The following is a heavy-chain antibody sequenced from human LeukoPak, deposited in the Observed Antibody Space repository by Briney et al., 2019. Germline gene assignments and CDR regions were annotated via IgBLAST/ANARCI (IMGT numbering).Heavy chain of an antibody. D-gene: IGHD2-15*01. CDR3: ARAVCSGGSCYYYYMDV. CDR1: GYTFTSYG. CDR2: ISAYNGNT. Sequence: ASVKVSCKASGYTFTSYGISWVRQAPGQGLEWMGWISAYNGNTSYAQKFQGRVTMTRDMSTSTVYMELSSLRSEDTAVYYCARAVCSGGSCYYYYMDVWGKGTTVTVSS. J-gene: IGHJ6*03. V-gene: IGHV1-18*01.